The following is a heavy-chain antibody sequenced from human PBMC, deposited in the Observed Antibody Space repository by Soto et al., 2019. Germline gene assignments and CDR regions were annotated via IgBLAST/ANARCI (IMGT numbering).Heavy chain of an antibody. CDR1: GDSIRSGNHY. Sequence: SETLSPTCTVSGDSIRSGNHYWSWIRQPPGKGLEWIGYIYYSGSTYYSPSLKSRVTISVDTSKNQFSLKLNSVTAADTAVYYCARVDILTVYGCVDVWGQGTTVTVSS. CDR2: IYYSGST. D-gene: IGHD3-9*01. CDR3: ARVDILTVYGCVDV. J-gene: IGHJ6*02. V-gene: IGHV4-30-4*01.